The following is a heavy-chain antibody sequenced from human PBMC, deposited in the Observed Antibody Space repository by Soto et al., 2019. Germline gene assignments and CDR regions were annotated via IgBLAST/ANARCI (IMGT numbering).Heavy chain of an antibody. Sequence: SETLSPTCAVSADSISNRFYWCCIRQPTVTGLEWIASIYHSGGTYSNPSLKSRITISLDTSTNQFSLRLSSETAAETAVYYGARVRSSSFRYFDSWLKGTRVTVSS. CDR3: ARVRSSSFRYFDS. CDR2: IYHSGGT. V-gene: IGHV4-38-2*01. CDR1: ADSISNRFY. J-gene: IGHJ4*02. D-gene: IGHD1-20*01.